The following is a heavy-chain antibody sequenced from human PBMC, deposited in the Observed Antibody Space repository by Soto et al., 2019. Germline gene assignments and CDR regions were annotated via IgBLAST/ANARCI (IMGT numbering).Heavy chain of an antibody. Sequence: GGSLRLSCAASGFTFSSYAMSWVRQAPGKGLEWVSAISGSGGSTYYADSVKGRFTISRDNSKNTLYLQMNSLRAEDTAVYYCAKAGGYYDFWSGYPTHFDYWGQGTLVTVSS. CDR3: AKAGGYYDFWSGYPTHFDY. CDR1: GFTFSSYA. CDR2: ISGSGGST. J-gene: IGHJ4*02. V-gene: IGHV3-23*01. D-gene: IGHD3-3*01.